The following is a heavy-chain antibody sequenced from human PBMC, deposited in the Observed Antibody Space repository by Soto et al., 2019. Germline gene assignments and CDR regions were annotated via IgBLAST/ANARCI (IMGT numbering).Heavy chain of an antibody. CDR1: GFTFSSYG. J-gene: IGHJ4*02. CDR2: ISYDGSNK. CDR3: AKGPLGAILDY. Sequence: GGSLRLSCAASGFTFSSYGMHWVRQAPGKGLEWVAVISYDGSNKYYADSVKGRFTISRDNSKNTLYLQMNSLRAEDTAVYYCAKGPLGAILDYWGQGTLVTVSS. V-gene: IGHV3-30*18. D-gene: IGHD1-26*01.